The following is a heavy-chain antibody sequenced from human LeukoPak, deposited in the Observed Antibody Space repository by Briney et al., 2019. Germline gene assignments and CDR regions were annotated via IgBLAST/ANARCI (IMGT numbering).Heavy chain of an antibody. Sequence: PSQTLSLTCTVSGGSISSGDYYWSWIRQPPGKGLEWIGYIYYSGSTYYNPSLKSRVTISVDASKNQFSLKLSSVTAADTAVYYCARDLMAAAGTPLVNYWGQGTLVTVSS. CDR3: ARDLMAAAGTPLVNY. V-gene: IGHV4-30-4*08. D-gene: IGHD6-13*01. J-gene: IGHJ4*02. CDR2: IYYSGST. CDR1: GGSISSGDYY.